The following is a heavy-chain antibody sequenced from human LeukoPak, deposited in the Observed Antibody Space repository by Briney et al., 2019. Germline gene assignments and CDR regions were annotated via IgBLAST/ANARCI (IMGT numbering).Heavy chain of an antibody. CDR1: RFNFSRYW. CDR2: IKQDGSEK. Sequence: GRSLRLSCAASRFNFSRYWMTWVRQAPGKGLEWVANIKQDGSEKYYVASVEGRFTISRDNGKNSLYLEMNSLRAEDTAVYYCAKDQVYSDSSGNHYYFYYGLDVWGQGTTVTVSS. V-gene: IGHV3-7*01. J-gene: IGHJ6*02. CDR3: AKDQVYSDSSGNHYYFYYGLDV. D-gene: IGHD3-22*01.